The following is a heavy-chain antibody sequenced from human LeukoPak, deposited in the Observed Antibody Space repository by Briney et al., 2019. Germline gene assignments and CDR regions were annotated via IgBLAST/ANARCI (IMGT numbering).Heavy chain of an antibody. D-gene: IGHD5-24*01. V-gene: IGHV4-59*08. J-gene: IGHJ5*02. CDR3: ARSVEVTTIFGFDP. CDR1: GGSISSYY. CDR2: IYYSGST. Sequence: SETLSLTCTVSGGSISSYYWSWIRQPPGKGLEWIGYIYYSGSTNYNPSLKSRVAISVDTSKNQFSLKLSSVTAADTAVYYCARSVEVTTIFGFDPWGQGTLVTVSS.